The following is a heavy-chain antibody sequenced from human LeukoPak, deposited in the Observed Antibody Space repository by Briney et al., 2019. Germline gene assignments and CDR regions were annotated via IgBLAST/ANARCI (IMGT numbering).Heavy chain of an antibody. D-gene: IGHD3-22*01. J-gene: IGHJ4*02. CDR3: AKASAMIVVVSKHFDY. V-gene: IGHV3-74*01. CDR1: GFTFSSYW. Sequence: GGSLRLSCAASGFTFSSYWMHWVRQAPGKGLVWVSRINSDGSSTSYADSVKGRFTISRDNSKNTLYLQMNSLRAEDTAVYYCAKASAMIVVVSKHFDYWGQGTLVTVSS. CDR2: INSDGSST.